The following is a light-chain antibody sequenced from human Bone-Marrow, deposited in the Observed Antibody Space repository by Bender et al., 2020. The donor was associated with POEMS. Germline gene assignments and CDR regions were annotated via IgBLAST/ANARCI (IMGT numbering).Light chain of an antibody. Sequence: QSVLTQPPSASGTPGQRVTISCSGSNSNIGTNAVNWYQQFPGTAPKLLNYSDNQRPSGVPYRFYAFKSVTSASLASSGLQSEDEADYYCATWDAGRSGGVFGGGTKLTVL. CDR2: SDN. J-gene: IGLJ3*02. CDR3: ATWDAGRSGGV. CDR1: NSNIGTNA. V-gene: IGLV1-44*01.